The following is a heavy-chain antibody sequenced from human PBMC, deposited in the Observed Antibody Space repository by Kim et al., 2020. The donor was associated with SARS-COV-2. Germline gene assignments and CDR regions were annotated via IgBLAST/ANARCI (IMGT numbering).Heavy chain of an antibody. Sequence: GGSLRLSCAASGFTFSSYGMHWVRQAPGKGLEWVAVIWYDGSNKYYADSVKGRFTISRDNSKNTLYLQMNSLRAEDTAVYYCARNRHSSSPTFFDYWGQGTLVTVSS. CDR2: IWYDGSNK. D-gene: IGHD6-13*01. V-gene: IGHV3-33*01. J-gene: IGHJ4*02. CDR1: GFTFSSYG. CDR3: ARNRHSSSPTFFDY.